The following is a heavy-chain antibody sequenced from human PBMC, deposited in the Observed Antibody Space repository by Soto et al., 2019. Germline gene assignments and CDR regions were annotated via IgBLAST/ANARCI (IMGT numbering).Heavy chain of an antibody. V-gene: IGHV4-28*01. Sequence: SETLSLTCAVSGYSVSSSNWWGLIRQPPGKGLEWIGYIYYSGTTYYNPSLKSRVTISVDTSKNQFSLKLSSVTAADTAVYYCARRVITGTTGGFAYWGQGTLVTVSS. CDR2: IYYSGTT. J-gene: IGHJ4*02. D-gene: IGHD1-20*01. CDR3: ARRVITGTTGGFAY. CDR1: GYSVSSSNW.